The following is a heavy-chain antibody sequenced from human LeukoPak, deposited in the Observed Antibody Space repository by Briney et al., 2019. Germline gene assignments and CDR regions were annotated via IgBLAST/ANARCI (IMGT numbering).Heavy chain of an antibody. CDR1: GYSISSYY. CDR2: IYTSGGT. CDR3: ARLTRLSTSPDRYYLDY. D-gene: IGHD6-6*01. J-gene: IGHJ4*02. Sequence: SETLSLTCTVSGYSISSYYWSWIRQAPGKGLEWIGYIYTSGGTNYIPSLKRRVTISIDTSKNQFSLKLSSVTAADSAVYYCARLTRLSTSPDRYYLDYWGQGTLVTVSS. V-gene: IGHV4-4*09.